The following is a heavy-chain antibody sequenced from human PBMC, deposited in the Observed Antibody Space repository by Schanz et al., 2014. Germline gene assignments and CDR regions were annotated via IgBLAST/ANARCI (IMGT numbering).Heavy chain of an antibody. D-gene: IGHD2-2*01. CDR2: INPNSGGA. Sequence: QVQLVQSGAEVKKPGASVKVSCKASGYSFTSYYIHWVRQAPGQGLEWMGRINPNSGGAHYAGNFQVWVTMTRETSISTVYIGLSSLTSGDTTVYCCTRKLSISTTCYVRYDPWGQGTLVTVSS. CDR1: GYSFTSYY. CDR3: TRKLSISTTCYVRYDP. J-gene: IGHJ5*02. V-gene: IGHV1-2*04.